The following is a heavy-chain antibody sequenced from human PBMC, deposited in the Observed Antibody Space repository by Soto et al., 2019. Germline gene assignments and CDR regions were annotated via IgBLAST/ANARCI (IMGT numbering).Heavy chain of an antibody. J-gene: IGHJ5*01. CDR3: ARHVGDATGSYSNWFDS. CDR2: IYPGDSDT. CDR1: GYRFSSYW. D-gene: IGHD3-9*01. Sequence: LGESLKISCQTSGYRFSSYWIVWVRQMPGKGLEWMAIIYPGDSDTRYSPSFQGQVTISVDKSITTTYLRWSSLKASDTATYYCARHVGDATGSYSNWFDSWGQGTLVTVSS. V-gene: IGHV5-51*01.